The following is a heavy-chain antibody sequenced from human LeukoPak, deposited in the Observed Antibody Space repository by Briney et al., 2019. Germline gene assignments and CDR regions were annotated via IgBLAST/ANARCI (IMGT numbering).Heavy chain of an antibody. J-gene: IGHJ4*02. CDR3: ARTGYSYARSDY. V-gene: IGHV4-30-4*01. CDR2: IYYSGST. Sequence: SETLSLTCTVSGGSISSGDYYWSWIRQPPGKGLEWIGYIYYSGSTYYNPSLKSRVTISVDTSKNQFSLKLSSVTAADTAVYYCARTGYSYARSDYWGQGTLVTVSS. D-gene: IGHD5-18*01. CDR1: GGSISSGDYY.